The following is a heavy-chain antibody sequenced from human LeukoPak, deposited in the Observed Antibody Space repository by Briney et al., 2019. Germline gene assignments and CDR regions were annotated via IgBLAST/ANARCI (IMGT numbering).Heavy chain of an antibody. CDR2: INPSGGDT. CDR3: ARERYPISYTTDMGDPPDY. J-gene: IGHJ4*02. V-gene: IGHV1-46*01. CDR1: GYMFTSYY. Sequence: ASVKVSCKASGYMFTSYYMHWVRQGPGQGLEWMGIINPSGGDTTHAQKFQGRPTMTRDTSTSTVYMELSSLRSDDTAVYFCARERYPISYTTDMGDPPDYWGQGTLVTISS. D-gene: IGHD5-18*01.